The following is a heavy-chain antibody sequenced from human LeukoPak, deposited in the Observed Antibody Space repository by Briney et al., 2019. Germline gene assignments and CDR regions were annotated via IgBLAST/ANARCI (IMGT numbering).Heavy chain of an antibody. Sequence: GGSLRLSCAASGFTFSSYSMNWVRQAPGKGLEWVSSISSSSSYIYYADSVKGRFTISRDNAKNSLYLQMNSLRAEDTAVYYCASFVGPDAFDIWGQGTMVTVSS. J-gene: IGHJ3*02. D-gene: IGHD3-16*02. CDR1: GFTFSSYS. CDR3: ASFVGPDAFDI. CDR2: ISSSSSYI. V-gene: IGHV3-21*01.